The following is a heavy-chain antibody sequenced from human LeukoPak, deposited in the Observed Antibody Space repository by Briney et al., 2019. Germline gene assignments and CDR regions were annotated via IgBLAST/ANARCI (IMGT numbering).Heavy chain of an antibody. D-gene: IGHD6-19*01. CDR3: ARWATAVAADY. Sequence: GGSLRLSCAASGFTVSSNYMSWVRQAPGKGLEWVSVIYSGGSTYYADSVKGRFTISRDNSKNTLYLQMNSLRAEDTAVYYCARWATAVAADYWGQGTLVTVSS. CDR1: GFTVSSNY. J-gene: IGHJ4*02. V-gene: IGHV3-66*01. CDR2: IYSGGST.